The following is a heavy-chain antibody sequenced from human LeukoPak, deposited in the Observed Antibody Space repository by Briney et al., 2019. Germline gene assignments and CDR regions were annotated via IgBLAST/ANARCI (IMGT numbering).Heavy chain of an antibody. V-gene: IGHV4-34*01. CDR1: GGSFSGYY. D-gene: IGHD3-10*01. CDR3: ARQKRITMVRGVLRSYYFDY. CDR2: INHSGST. J-gene: IGHJ4*02. Sequence: SETLSLTCAVYGGSFSGYYWSWIRQPPGKGLEWIGEINHSGSTNYNPSLKSRVTISVDTSKNQFSLKLSSVAAADTAVYYCARQKRITMVRGVLRSYYFDYWGQGTLVTVSS.